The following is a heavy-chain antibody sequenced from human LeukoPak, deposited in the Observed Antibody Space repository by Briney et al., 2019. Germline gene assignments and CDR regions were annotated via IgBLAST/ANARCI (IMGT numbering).Heavy chain of an antibody. V-gene: IGHV4-59*12. CDR2: IYYSGST. CDR1: GGSISSYY. J-gene: IGHJ4*02. CDR3: ARDPYSGSYFGY. Sequence: SETLSLTCTVSGGSISSYYWSWIRQPPGKGLEWIGYIYYSGSTNYNPSLKSRVTISVDTSKNQFSLKLSSVTAADTAVYYCARDPYSGSYFGYWGQGTLVTVSS. D-gene: IGHD1-26*01.